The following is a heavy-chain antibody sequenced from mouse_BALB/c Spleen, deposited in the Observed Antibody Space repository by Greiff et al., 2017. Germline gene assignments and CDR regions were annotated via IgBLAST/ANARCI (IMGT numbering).Heavy chain of an antibody. Sequence: QVQLQQPGAELVMPGASVKMSCKASGYTFTDYWMHWVKQRPGQGLEWIGAIDNSDSYTSYNQKFKGKATLTVDESSSTAYMQLSSLTSEDSAVYYCARWYDGYYYFDYWGQGTTLTVSS. D-gene: IGHD2-3*01. V-gene: IGHV1-69*01. CDR3: ARWYDGYYYFDY. J-gene: IGHJ2*01. CDR2: IDNSDSYT. CDR1: GYTFTDYW.